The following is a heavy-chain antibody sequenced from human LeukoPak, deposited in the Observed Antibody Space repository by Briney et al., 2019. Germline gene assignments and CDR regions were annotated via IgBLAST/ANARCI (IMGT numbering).Heavy chain of an antibody. Sequence: GESLKISCKGSGYSFTSYWIGWVRQMPGKGLEWMGIIYPGDSDTRYSPSFQGQVTISADKSISTAYLQWSSLKASDTAMYYCARPPLLTTVTHEGDYWGQGTLVTVSS. V-gene: IGHV5-51*01. CDR2: IYPGDSDT. CDR3: ARPPLLTTVTHEGDY. D-gene: IGHD4-17*01. CDR1: GYSFTSYW. J-gene: IGHJ4*02.